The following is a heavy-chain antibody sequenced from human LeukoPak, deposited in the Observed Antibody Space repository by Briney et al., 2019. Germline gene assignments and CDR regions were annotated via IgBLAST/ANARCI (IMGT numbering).Heavy chain of an antibody. CDR3: AKSRIPAAFFYYFHY. CDR2: ISGSGGST. Sequence: GGSLRLSCAASGFTFSSDAMSWVRQAPGKGLEWVSAISGSGGSTYYADSVKGRVTISRDNSKNPLYLQMNSLSAEDTAVYYCAKSRIPAAFFYYFHYWVQGTLLTVSS. J-gene: IGHJ4*02. V-gene: IGHV3-23*01. D-gene: IGHD2-2*01. CDR1: GFTFSSDA.